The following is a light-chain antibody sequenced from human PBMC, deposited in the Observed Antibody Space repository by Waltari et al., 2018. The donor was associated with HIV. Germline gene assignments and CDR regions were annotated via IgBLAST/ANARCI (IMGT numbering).Light chain of an antibody. CDR3: CSYADKYTWV. Sequence: QSALTQPRSVSGSPGQSVTISCTGTSSDVGDYNYVSWYQQHPGKAPKLMIFDVNKRPSGVPDRFSGSKSGNTASLTISRLQAEDEADYYCCSYADKYTWVFGGGTKLTVL. CDR2: DVN. CDR1: SSDVGDYNY. J-gene: IGLJ3*02. V-gene: IGLV2-11*01.